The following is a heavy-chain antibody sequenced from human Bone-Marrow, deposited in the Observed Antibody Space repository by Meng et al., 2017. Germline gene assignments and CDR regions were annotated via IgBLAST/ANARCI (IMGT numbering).Heavy chain of an antibody. CDR2: IYYSATT. CDR1: GGSISSRSYY. Sequence: SETLSLTCSVSGGSISSRSYYWGWIRQSPEKGLEWIGSIYYSATTYYNPSLKSRVTISVDTSKNQFSLKLSSVTAADTAVYYCARDVGGYTYGYSIYFDYWGQGTLVTVSS. V-gene: IGHV4-39*07. CDR3: ARDVGGYTYGYSIYFDY. J-gene: IGHJ4*02. D-gene: IGHD5-18*01.